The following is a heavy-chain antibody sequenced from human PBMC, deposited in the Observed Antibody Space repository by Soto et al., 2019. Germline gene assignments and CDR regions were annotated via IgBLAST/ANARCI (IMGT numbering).Heavy chain of an antibody. CDR1: GFTFRSYG. Sequence: GGSLRLSCAASGFTFRSYGMHWVRQAPGKGLEWVAVISYDGSNKYYADSVKGRFTISRDNSKNTLYLEMNSLRAEDTAVYYCARDYEILTGYYFGPGDCWGQGARVTVSS. CDR2: ISYDGSNK. D-gene: IGHD3-9*01. V-gene: IGHV3-30-3*01. J-gene: IGHJ4*02. CDR3: ARDYEILTGYYFGPGDC.